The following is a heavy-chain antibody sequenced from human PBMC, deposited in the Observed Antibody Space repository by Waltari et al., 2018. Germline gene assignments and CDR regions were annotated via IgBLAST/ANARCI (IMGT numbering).Heavy chain of an antibody. J-gene: IGHJ4*02. CDR1: GYTFTDFY. D-gene: IGHD2-15*01. CDR3: VVGGYCSPSICPWDY. CDR2: VNTEDGET. V-gene: IGHV1-69-2*01. Sequence: EVQVVQSGAEVKKPGATVKISCKASGYTFTDFYIHWLQLAPGKGLEWMGRVNTEDGETMYGMNFRDRITMTADTSTNTAYMELSSLGSADTAVYYCVVGGYCSPSICPWDYWGQGTLVTVSS.